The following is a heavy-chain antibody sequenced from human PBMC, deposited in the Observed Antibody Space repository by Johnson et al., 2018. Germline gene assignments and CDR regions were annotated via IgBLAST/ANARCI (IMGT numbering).Heavy chain of an antibody. CDR3: TTEYVGRSSPSSYYMDV. Sequence: QLVESGGGFVKPGGSLRLSCTASGFTFVNAWMNWVRQAPGKGLAWGGHIKRQADGGKTDYAAPGNGRFNISRKDSKNTLYPQMNSLKTEDTAGYYCTTEYVGRSSPSSYYMDVWGKGTTVTVSS. D-gene: IGHD2-2*01. CDR2: IKRQADGGKT. J-gene: IGHJ6*03. V-gene: IGHV3-15*07. CDR1: GFTFVNAW.